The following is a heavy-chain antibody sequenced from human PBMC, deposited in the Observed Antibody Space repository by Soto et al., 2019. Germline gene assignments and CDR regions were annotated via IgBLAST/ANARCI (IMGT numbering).Heavy chain of an antibody. CDR1: GFTFSSYA. V-gene: IGHV3-30-3*01. CDR2: ISYDGSNK. J-gene: IGHJ6*02. CDR3: ARGGDIVLGPAATGWDYYYYGMDV. Sequence: QVQLVESGGGVVQPGRSLRLSCAASGFTFSSYAMHWVRQAPGKGLEWVAVISYDGSNKYYADSVKGRFTISRDNSKTTVYLQRHSLRVEDTAVYYGARGGDIVLGPAATGWDYYYYGMDVWGQGTTVTVSS. D-gene: IGHD2-2*01.